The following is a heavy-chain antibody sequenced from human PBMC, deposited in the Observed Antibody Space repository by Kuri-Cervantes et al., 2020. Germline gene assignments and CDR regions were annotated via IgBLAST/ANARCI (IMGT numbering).Heavy chain of an antibody. D-gene: IGHD4-17*01. Sequence: GGSLRLSCAASGFTFDDYAMHWVRQAPGKGLEWVAVIWYDGSNKYYADSVKGRFTISRDNSKNTLYLQMNSLRAEDTAVYYCAKVAPATVNPNFDYWGQGTLVTVSS. CDR1: GFTFDDYA. CDR2: IWYDGSNK. V-gene: IGHV3-33*06. J-gene: IGHJ4*02. CDR3: AKVAPATVNPNFDY.